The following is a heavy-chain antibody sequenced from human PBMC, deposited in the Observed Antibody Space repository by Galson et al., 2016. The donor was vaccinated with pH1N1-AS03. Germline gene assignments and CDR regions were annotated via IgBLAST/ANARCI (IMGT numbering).Heavy chain of an antibody. CDR2: FIPIFGTA. CDR1: VGTFSNFG. CDR3: ARDNYYDTGAFYGHFDF. Sequence: SVKVSCKASVGTFSNFGISWVRQAPGQGLEWMGGFIPIFGTANVAQKFKGRVTITADNLELSSLRSDDTAVYYCARDNYYDTGAFYGHFDFWGQGTLLVVSS. J-gene: IGHJ4*02. V-gene: IGHV1-69*06. D-gene: IGHD3-22*01.